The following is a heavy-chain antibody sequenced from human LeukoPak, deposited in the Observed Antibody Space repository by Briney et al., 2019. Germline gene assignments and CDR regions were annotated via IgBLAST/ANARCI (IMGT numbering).Heavy chain of an antibody. CDR3: ARGFTQQQLVDAFDI. CDR2: IKQDGSEK. CDR1: GFTFSSYW. J-gene: IGHJ3*02. D-gene: IGHD6-13*01. V-gene: IGHV3-7*01. Sequence: GGSLRLSCAASGFTFSSYWMSWVRQAPGKGLEWVANIKQDGSEKYYVDSVKGRFTISRDNAKNSLYLQMNSLRAEDTAVYYCARGFTQQQLVDAFDIWGQGTMVTVSS.